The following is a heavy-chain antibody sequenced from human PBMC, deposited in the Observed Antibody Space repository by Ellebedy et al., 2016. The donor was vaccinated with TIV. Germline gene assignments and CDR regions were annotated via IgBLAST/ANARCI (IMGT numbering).Heavy chain of an antibody. CDR3: ARGRVGATIDYYYYMDV. D-gene: IGHD1-26*01. CDR2: IWYDGSNK. V-gene: IGHV3-33*08. J-gene: IGHJ6*03. Sequence: GESLKISCAASGFTFSSYGMHWVRQAPGKGLEWVAVIWYDGSNKYYADSVKGRFTISRDNSKNTLYLQMNSLRAEDTAVYYCARGRVGATIDYYYYMDVWGKGTTVTVSS. CDR1: GFTFSSYG.